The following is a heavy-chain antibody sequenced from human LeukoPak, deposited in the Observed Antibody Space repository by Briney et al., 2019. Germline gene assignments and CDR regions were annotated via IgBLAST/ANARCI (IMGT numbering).Heavy chain of an antibody. CDR1: GFTFSSYG. V-gene: IGHV3-30*02. Sequence: GGSLRLPCAASGFTFSSYGMHWVRQAPGKGLEWVAFIRYDGSNKYYADSVKGRFTISRDNSKNTLYLQMNSLRAEDTAVYYCAKDPHGGYSGSYFDYWGQGTLVTVSS. CDR3: AKDPHGGYSGSYFDY. J-gene: IGHJ4*02. CDR2: IRYDGSNK. D-gene: IGHD1-26*01.